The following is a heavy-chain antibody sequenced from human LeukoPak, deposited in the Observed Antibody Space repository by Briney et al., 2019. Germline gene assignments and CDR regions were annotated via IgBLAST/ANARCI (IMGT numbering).Heavy chain of an antibody. CDR1: GYTFTSYD. CDR3: ARDRSTAMAIFDY. CDR2: MNPNSGAT. D-gene: IGHD5-18*01. Sequence: ASVKVSCKASGYTFTSYDINWLRQATGQGPEWMGWMNPNSGATGYAQKFQGRVTMTRSTSINTAYMELSSLRSEDTAVYYCARDRSTAMAIFDYWGQGTLVTVSS. V-gene: IGHV1-8*01. J-gene: IGHJ4*02.